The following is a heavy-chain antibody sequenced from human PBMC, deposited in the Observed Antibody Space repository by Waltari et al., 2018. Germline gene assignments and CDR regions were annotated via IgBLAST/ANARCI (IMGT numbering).Heavy chain of an antibody. CDR1: GFTFSSYS. Sequence: EVQLVESGGGLVKPGGSLRLSCAASGFTFSSYSMNWVRQAPGKGLEWVSSISSSSYIYYADSVKGRFTISRDNAKNSLYLQMNSLRAEDTAVYYCARDQSWDTGTTLDYWGQGTLVTVSS. CDR3: ARDQSWDTGTTLDY. V-gene: IGHV3-21*01. D-gene: IGHD1-1*01. CDR2: ISSSSYI. J-gene: IGHJ4*02.